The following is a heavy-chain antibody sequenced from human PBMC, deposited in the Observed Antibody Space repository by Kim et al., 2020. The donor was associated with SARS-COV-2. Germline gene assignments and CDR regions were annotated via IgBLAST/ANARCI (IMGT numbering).Heavy chain of an antibody. Sequence: GGSLRLSCAASGFTFSSYWMSWVRQAPGKGLEWVANIKQDGSEKYYVDSVKGRFTISRDNAKNSLYLQMNSLRAEDTAVYYCARLPSEKVAATLLDYYYGMDVWGQGTTVTVSS. CDR3: ARLPSEKVAATLLDYYYGMDV. CDR1: GFTFSSYW. CDR2: IKQDGSEK. J-gene: IGHJ6*02. V-gene: IGHV3-7*01. D-gene: IGHD2-15*01.